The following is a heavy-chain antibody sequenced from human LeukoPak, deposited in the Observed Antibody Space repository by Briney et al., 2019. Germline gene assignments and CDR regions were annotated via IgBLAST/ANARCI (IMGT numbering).Heavy chain of an antibody. D-gene: IGHD5-18*01. CDR2: INHSGST. V-gene: IGHV4-34*01. CDR1: GGSFSGYY. CDR3: ARALRGYSYGYYYYMDV. J-gene: IGHJ6*03. Sequence: PSETLSLTCAVYGGSFSGYYWNWIRQPPGKGLEWIGEINHSGSTNYNPSLKSRVTISVDTSKNQFSLKLSSVTAADTAVYYCARALRGYSYGYYYYMDVWGKGTTVTVSS.